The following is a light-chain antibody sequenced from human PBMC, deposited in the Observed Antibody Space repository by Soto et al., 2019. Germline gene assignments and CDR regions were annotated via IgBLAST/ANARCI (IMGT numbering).Light chain of an antibody. CDR3: QQYNSYSLYT. Sequence: DIQMTQSPSTLSAYVGDRVTITCRASQSISSWLAWYQQKPGKAPKLLIYDASSLESGVPSRFSGSGSGTEVTLTISSLQPDDFATYYCQQYNSYSLYTFGQGTKLEIK. CDR2: DAS. V-gene: IGKV1-5*01. J-gene: IGKJ2*01. CDR1: QSISSW.